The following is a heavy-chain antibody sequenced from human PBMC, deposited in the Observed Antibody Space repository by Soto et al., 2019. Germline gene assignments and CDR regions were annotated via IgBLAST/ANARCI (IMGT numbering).Heavy chain of an antibody. Sequence: ASVKVSFKASGYTFTSYGISWVRQAPGQGLEWMGWISAYNGNTNYAQKLQGRVTMTTDTSTSTAYMELRSLRSDDTAVYYCARDRYYDFWSGYADYWGQGTLVTVSS. CDR2: ISAYNGNT. CDR3: ARDRYYDFWSGYADY. CDR1: GYTFTSYG. D-gene: IGHD3-3*01. J-gene: IGHJ4*02. V-gene: IGHV1-18*01.